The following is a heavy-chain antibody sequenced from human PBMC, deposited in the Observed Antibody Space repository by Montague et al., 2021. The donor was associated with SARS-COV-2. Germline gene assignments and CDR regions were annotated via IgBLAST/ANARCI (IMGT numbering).Heavy chain of an antibody. CDR3: ARTSASSDY. CDR1: GDSVARNSPA. J-gene: IGHJ4*02. CDR2: TYYRFKWYN. D-gene: IGHD1-26*01. Sequence: CAISGDSVARNSPAWNWNRQSPSRGLGWLLVTYYRFKWYNDYAVSVKSRITINPDTSKNQISLQLNSVTPEDTAVYYCARTSASSDYWGQGTLVTVSS. V-gene: IGHV6-1*01.